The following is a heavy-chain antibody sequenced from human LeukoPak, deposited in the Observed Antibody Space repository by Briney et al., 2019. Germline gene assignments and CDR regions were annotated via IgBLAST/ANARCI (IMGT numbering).Heavy chain of an antibody. Sequence: GSLRPSCAASGFTFRSYGMHRVRQAPGQGLEWVAFIRYDGSNKYYADSVKGRFTISRDNSKNTLYLQMNSLRAEDTAVYYCAKARDYWGQGTLVTVSS. V-gene: IGHV3-30*02. CDR1: GFTFRSYG. CDR3: AKARDY. J-gene: IGHJ4*02. CDR2: IRYDGSNK.